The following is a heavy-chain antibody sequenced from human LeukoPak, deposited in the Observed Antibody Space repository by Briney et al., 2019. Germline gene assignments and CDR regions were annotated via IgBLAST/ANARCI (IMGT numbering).Heavy chain of an antibody. J-gene: IGHJ2*01. CDR3: ARAGYSSTWYSRYFDL. V-gene: IGHV3-13*01. CDR2: IGTAGDI. D-gene: IGHD6-13*01. CDR1: GFTFSGYA. Sequence: GGTLRLSCAASGFTFSGYAMSWVRQATGKGLEWVSGIGTAGDIYYPGSVKGRFTISRENAKNSLYLQVNSLRAGDTAVYYCARAGYSSTWYSRYFDLWGRGTLVTVSS.